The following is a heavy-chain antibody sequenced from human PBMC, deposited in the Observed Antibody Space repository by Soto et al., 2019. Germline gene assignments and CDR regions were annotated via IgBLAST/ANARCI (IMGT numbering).Heavy chain of an antibody. CDR1: GYTFTRYD. D-gene: IGHD3-3*01. CDR3: AKDILEWLFGSGDYYYYGMDV. Sequence: ASVKVSCKASGYTFTRYDINWVRQATGQGLEWMGWMNPNSGNTAYAQKFQGRVTITADESTSTAYMDLSSLRSDDTAVYYCAKDILEWLFGSGDYYYYGMDVWGQGTTVTVSS. V-gene: IGHV1-8*03. CDR2: MNPNSGNT. J-gene: IGHJ6*02.